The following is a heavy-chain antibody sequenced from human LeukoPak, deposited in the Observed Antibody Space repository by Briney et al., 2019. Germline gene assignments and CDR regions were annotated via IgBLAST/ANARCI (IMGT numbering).Heavy chain of an antibody. CDR2: ISYDGSNK. CDR1: GFTFSSYG. CDR3: ARRGRGTRELLSEYFQH. V-gene: IGHV3-30*03. J-gene: IGHJ1*01. D-gene: IGHD1-26*01. Sequence: GRSLRLSCAASGFTFSSYGMHWVRQAPGKGLEWVAVISYDGSNKYYADSVKGRFTISRDNSKNTLYLQMNSLRAEDTAVYYCARRGRGTRELLSEYFQHWGQGTLVTVSS.